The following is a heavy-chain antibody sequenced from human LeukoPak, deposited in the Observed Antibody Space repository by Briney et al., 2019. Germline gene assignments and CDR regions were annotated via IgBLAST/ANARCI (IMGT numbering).Heavy chain of an antibody. CDR2: ISYDGSNK. CDR1: GFTFSSYG. D-gene: IGHD6-13*01. V-gene: IGHV3-30*18. Sequence: GGSLRLSCAASGFTFSSYGMHWVRQAPGKGLEWVAVISYDGSNKYYADPVKGRFTISRDNSKNTLYLQMYSLRAEDTAVYYCAKGPYSSSWYLGYWGQGTLVTVSS. J-gene: IGHJ4*02. CDR3: AKGPYSSSWYLGY.